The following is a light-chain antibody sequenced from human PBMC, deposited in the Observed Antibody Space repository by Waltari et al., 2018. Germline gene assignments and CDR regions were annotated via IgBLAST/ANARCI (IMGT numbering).Light chain of an antibody. V-gene: IGKV4-1*01. CDR1: QSILYSSNNKNY. CDR2: WAS. CDR3: QQYYSTPFT. J-gene: IGKJ4*01. Sequence: DIVMTQSPDSLAVSLGKRATINCKSTQSILYSSNNKNYLAWYQQKPGQSPKLLFYWASTRESGVPDRFSGSGSGTDFTLTISSLQTEDVAVYYCQQYYSTPFTFGGGTKVEIK.